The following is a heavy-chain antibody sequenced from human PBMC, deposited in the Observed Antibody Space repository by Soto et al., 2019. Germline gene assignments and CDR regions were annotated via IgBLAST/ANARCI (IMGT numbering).Heavy chain of an antibody. D-gene: IGHD4-17*01. CDR3: AREGERGLRWNYYGMDV. J-gene: IGHJ6*02. CDR2: ISAYNGNT. CDR1: GYTFTSYG. V-gene: IGHV1-18*01. Sequence: QVQLVQSGAEVKKPGASVKVSCKASGYTFTSYGISWVRQAPGQGLEWMGWISAYNGNTNYAQKLQGRVTMTTDTSQSTAYMEMRSLRSDDTAVYYCAREGERGLRWNYYGMDVWGQGTTVTVSS.